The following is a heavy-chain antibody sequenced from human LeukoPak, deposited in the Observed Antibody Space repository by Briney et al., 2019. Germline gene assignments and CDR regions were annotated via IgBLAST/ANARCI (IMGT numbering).Heavy chain of an antibody. Sequence: SETLSLTCTVSGGSISSYYWSWIRQPPGKGLEWIGYTYYSGSTNYNPSLKSRVTISVDTSNNQFSLKLSSVTAADTAVYYCSRALYPVIVATDHNWFDPWGQGTLVTVSS. D-gene: IGHD5-12*01. J-gene: IGHJ5*02. CDR3: SRALYPVIVATDHNWFDP. V-gene: IGHV4-59*01. CDR2: TYYSGST. CDR1: GGSISSYY.